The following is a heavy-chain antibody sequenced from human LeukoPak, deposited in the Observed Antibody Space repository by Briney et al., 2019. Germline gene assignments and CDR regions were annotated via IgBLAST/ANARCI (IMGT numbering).Heavy chain of an antibody. CDR1: GGSISSHSYH. Sequence: SETLSLTCTVSGGSISSHSYHWGWIRQPPGKGLEWIGSIYFSGSTYFNPSFKSRVSISLDTSKNQFSLELSSVTAADTAVYYCARDFGSSSTWYEFDYWGQGTLVTVSS. V-gene: IGHV4-39*07. CDR2: IYFSGST. J-gene: IGHJ4*02. CDR3: ARDFGSSSTWYEFDY. D-gene: IGHD6-13*01.